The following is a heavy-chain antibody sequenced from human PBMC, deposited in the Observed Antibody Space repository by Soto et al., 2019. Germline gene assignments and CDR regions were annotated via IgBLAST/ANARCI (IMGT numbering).Heavy chain of an antibody. Sequence: QVQLQESGPGLVKPSGTLSLTCAVSGGSISSGNWWSWVRQPPGKGLEWIGEIYHSGTTNYNPSFKSRVIISIDRSKNQFSLRLSAMTAADTAVYYCARAGPAGRDFDYWGQGTLVTVSS. CDR2: IYHSGTT. CDR1: GGSISSGNW. D-gene: IGHD2-2*01. V-gene: IGHV4-4*02. J-gene: IGHJ4*02. CDR3: ARAGPAGRDFDY.